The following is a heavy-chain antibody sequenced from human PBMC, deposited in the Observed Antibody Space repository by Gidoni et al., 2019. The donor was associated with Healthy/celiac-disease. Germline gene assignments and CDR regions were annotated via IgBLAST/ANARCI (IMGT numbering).Heavy chain of an antibody. D-gene: IGHD3-10*01. CDR1: GFTVSSNY. V-gene: IGHV3-53*01. Sequence: EVQLVESGGGLIQPGGSLRLSCAASGFTVSSNYMSWVRQAPGKGLEWVSVIYSGGSTYYADSVKGRFTISRDNSKNTLYLQMNSLRAEDTAVYYCARGVTMVRGVITVSGWFDPWGQGTLVTVSS. CDR2: IYSGGST. CDR3: ARGVTMVRGVITVSGWFDP. J-gene: IGHJ5*02.